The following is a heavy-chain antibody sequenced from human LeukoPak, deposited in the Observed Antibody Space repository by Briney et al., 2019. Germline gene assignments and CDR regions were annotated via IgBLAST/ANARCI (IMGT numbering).Heavy chain of an antibody. CDR3: ARERIGDGYNYAY. Sequence: GGSLRLSCAASGFTFSSYSMNWVRQAPGKGLEWVSYISSSSSTIYYADSVKGRFTISRDNAKNSLYLQMNSLRAEDTAVYYCARERIGDGYNYAYWGQGTLVTVSS. CDR1: GFTFSSYS. D-gene: IGHD5-24*01. V-gene: IGHV3-48*01. J-gene: IGHJ4*02. CDR2: ISSSSSTI.